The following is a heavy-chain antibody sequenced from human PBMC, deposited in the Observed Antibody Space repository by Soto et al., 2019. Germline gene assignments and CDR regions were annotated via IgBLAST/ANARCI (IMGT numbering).Heavy chain of an antibody. CDR2: ITGSGGRT. CDR3: AKGGYYSLFDI. D-gene: IGHD3-16*01. Sequence: GGSLRLSCVASGFPFRSFARRGAPQTPGKGREGVLGITGSGGRTNHADSVKGRFTISRENPNNTLSLQMHILRVEATAVYFCAKGGYYSLFDIWGQGTVVTVSS. V-gene: IGHV3-23*01. J-gene: IGHJ3*02. CDR1: GFPFRSFA.